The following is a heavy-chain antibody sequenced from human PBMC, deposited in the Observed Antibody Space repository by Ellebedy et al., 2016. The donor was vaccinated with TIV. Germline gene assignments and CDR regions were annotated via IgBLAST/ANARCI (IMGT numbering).Heavy chain of an antibody. V-gene: IGHV3-48*01. Sequence: GGSLRLSCAGSGFIFNSYSMNWVRQAPGKGQEWISYISKSDTTYYADSVRGRFTISRDNAKKSVYLQMNSLRLEDTALYYCARDAMIWIFDSWGQGTLVTVSS. CDR1: GFIFNSYS. D-gene: IGHD3-22*01. CDR2: ISKSDTT. CDR3: ARDAMIWIFDS. J-gene: IGHJ4*02.